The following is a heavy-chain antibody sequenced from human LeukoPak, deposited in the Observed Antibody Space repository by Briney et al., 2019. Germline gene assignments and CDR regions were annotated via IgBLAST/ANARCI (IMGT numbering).Heavy chain of an antibody. CDR2: ISYDGSNK. CDR3: ASELSDY. Sequence: LSLTCTVSGGSLSSSSYYWGWLRQAPGTGLEWVAVISYDGSNKYYADSVKGRFTISRDNSKNTLYLQMNSLRAEDTAVYYCASELSDYWGQGTLVTVSS. J-gene: IGHJ4*02. CDR1: GGSLSSSS. V-gene: IGHV3-30-3*01.